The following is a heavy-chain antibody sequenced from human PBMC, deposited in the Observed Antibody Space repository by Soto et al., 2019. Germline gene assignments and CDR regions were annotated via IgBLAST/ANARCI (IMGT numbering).Heavy chain of an antibody. Sequence: GSLRLSCAASGFTFSSYAMSWVRQAPGKGLEWVSAISGSGVSTYYADSVKGRFTISRDNSKNTLYLQMNSLRAEDLAVYYCAKSPGMYYYDSSGYYHYDYWGQGT. D-gene: IGHD3-22*01. CDR1: GFTFSSYA. CDR2: ISGSGVST. V-gene: IGHV3-23*01. J-gene: IGHJ4*02. CDR3: AKSPGMYYYDSSGYYHYDY.